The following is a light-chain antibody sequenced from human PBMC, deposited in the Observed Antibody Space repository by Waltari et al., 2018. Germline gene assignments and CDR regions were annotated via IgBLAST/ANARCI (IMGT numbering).Light chain of an antibody. CDR1: QGISSF. CDR2: AAS. J-gene: IGKJ4*01. Sequence: QLTQSPSSLSASVGDRVTITCRASQGISSFLAWYQQKAGKAPKLLIDAASTLQSGVPSSFSGSGSGTDFTLTISSLQPEDFATYYCQQLNSYPPTFGGGTKVEIK. V-gene: IGKV1-9*01. CDR3: QQLNSYPPT.